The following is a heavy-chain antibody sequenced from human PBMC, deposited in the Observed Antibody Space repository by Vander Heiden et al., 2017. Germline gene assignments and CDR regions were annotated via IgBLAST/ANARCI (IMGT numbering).Heavy chain of an antibody. D-gene: IGHD4-17*01. CDR3: ARGGPHNGDTHYFDY. V-gene: IGHV4-34*01. CDR1: GGSFSGYY. CDR2: INHSGST. Sequence: QVQLQQWGAGLLKPSETLSLTCAVYGGSFSGYYWSWIRQPPGKGLEWIGEINHSGSTNYNPSLKSRVTISVDTSKNQFSLKLSSVTAADTAVYYCARGGPHNGDTHYFDYWGQGTLVTVSS. J-gene: IGHJ4*02.